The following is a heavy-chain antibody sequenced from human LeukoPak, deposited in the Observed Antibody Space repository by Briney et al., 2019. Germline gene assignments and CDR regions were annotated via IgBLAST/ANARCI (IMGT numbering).Heavy chain of an antibody. D-gene: IGHD1-26*01. J-gene: IGHJ4*02. CDR2: IYRSGST. CDR1: GYSISSGYY. Sequence: MASETLSLTCAVSGYSISSGYYWGWIRQPPGKGLEWIGTIYRSGSTYYNNPSLKSRVTISVGTSKNQFSLKLSSVTAADTAVYYCARGATTAFHFDYWGQGTLVTVSS. CDR3: ARGATTAFHFDY. V-gene: IGHV4-38-2*01.